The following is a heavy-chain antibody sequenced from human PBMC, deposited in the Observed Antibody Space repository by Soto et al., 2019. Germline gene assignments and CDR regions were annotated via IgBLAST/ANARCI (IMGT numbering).Heavy chain of an antibody. D-gene: IGHD6-19*01. Sequence: EVQLLESGGGLVQPGGFLRLSCAASGFTFSSYALSWVRQAQGKGLEWVSIISGSGGSTLYADSVKGRCTISRDNSKNTLYLKMNNLRAEDTAGYYFEKHFDRGCPDDWGQGTPVTVSS. CDR2: ISGSGGST. V-gene: IGHV3-23*01. CDR1: GFTFSSYA. CDR3: EKHFDRGCPDD. J-gene: IGHJ4*02.